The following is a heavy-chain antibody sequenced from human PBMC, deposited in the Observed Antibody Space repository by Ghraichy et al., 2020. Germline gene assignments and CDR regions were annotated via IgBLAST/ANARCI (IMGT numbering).Heavy chain of an antibody. CDR3: ARDKHQGYYYHLDV. Sequence: SETLSLTCTVSGASISSGGYYWSWIRQHPGKGLEWIGYIYYNGSTYYNPSLKSRVTISVDTSKNQFSLKLSSVTAADTAGYYCARDKHQGYYYHLDVWGKGTTVTVSS. CDR2: IYYNGST. CDR1: GASISSGGYY. V-gene: IGHV4-31*03. J-gene: IGHJ6*03.